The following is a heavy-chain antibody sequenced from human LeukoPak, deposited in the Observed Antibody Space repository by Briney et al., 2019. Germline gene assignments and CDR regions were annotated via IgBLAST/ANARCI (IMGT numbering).Heavy chain of an antibody. J-gene: IGHJ4*02. CDR3: ARECYGSGWYVGYFDY. CDR1: RFTFSRYG. V-gene: IGHV3-33*01. Sequence: AGGSLRLSCAASRFTFSRYGMHWVRQAPGKGLEWVASIGFDGSNKYHVDFVKGRFTISRDNSKDTLYLQMNSLRAEDTAVYFCARECYGSGWYVGYFDYWGQGTLVTVSS. CDR2: IGFDGSNK. D-gene: IGHD6-19*01.